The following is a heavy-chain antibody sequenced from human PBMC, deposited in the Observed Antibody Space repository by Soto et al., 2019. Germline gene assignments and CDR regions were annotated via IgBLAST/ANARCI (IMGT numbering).Heavy chain of an antibody. CDR3: ARHLKLYGTTREMDYYYYYGMDV. J-gene: IGHJ6*02. CDR2: IYPGDSDT. Sequence: PGESLKISCKGSGYSFTSYWIGWVRQMPGKGLEWMGIIYPGDSDTRYSPSFQGQVTISADKSISTAYLQWGSLKASDTAMYYCARHLKLYGTTREMDYYYYYGMDVWGQGTTVTV. V-gene: IGHV5-51*01. D-gene: IGHD1-7*01. CDR1: GYSFTSYW.